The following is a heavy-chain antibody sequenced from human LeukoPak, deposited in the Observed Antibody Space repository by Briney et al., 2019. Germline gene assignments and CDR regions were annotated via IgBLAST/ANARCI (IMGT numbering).Heavy chain of an antibody. J-gene: IGHJ4*02. V-gene: IGHV4-34*01. CDR3: ATTGYSSSWTRRPPYYFDY. Sequence: SETLSLTCAVYGGSFSGYCWSWIRQPPGKGLEWIGEINHSGSTNYNPSLKSRVTISVDTSKNQFSLKLSSVTAADTAVYYCATTGYSSSWTRRPPYYFDYWGQGTLVTVSS. D-gene: IGHD6-13*01. CDR1: GGSFSGYC. CDR2: INHSGST.